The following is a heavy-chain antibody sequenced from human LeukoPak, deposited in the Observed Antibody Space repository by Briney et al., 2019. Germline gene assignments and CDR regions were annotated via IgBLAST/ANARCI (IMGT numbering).Heavy chain of an antibody. CDR2: VGIAGDT. CDR3: AREGRMGTADAFDV. Sequence: GGSLRLSCAASGFTFNNYEMHWVRQTAGKGLEWVSAVGIAGDTFYVGSVKGRFSISRDNAESSLFLQMNSLRAGDTAVYYCAREGRMGTADAFDVWGQGTMVTVSS. V-gene: IGHV3-13*01. J-gene: IGHJ3*01. D-gene: IGHD1-14*01. CDR1: GFTFNNYE.